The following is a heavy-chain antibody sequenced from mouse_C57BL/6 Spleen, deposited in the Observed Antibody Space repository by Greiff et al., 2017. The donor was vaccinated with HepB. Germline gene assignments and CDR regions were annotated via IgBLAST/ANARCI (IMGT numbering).Heavy chain of an antibody. CDR3: ARGNDGDSLDY. CDR1: GYAFTNYL. V-gene: IGHV1-54*01. CDR2: INPGSGGT. J-gene: IGHJ2*01. D-gene: IGHD2-3*01. Sequence: VQLQQSGAELVRPGTSVKVSCKASGYAFTNYLIEWVKQRPGQGLEWIGVINPGSGGTNYNEKFKGKATLTADKSSSTAYMQLSSLTSEDSAVYCCARGNDGDSLDYWGQGTTLTVSS.